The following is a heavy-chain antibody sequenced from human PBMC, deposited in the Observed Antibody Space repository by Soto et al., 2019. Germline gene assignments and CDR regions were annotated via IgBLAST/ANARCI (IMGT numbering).Heavy chain of an antibody. Sequence: QITLNESGPTVVKPTETLTLTCTFSGFSLTTSGVGVGWVRQSPGKAPERLAFIYWDDDKRYSTSLKNRLTITKDTTKNQVILTMANVDPADTATYYCAHRVLRAVFGLVTTTAIYFDFWGQGTPVVVSS. J-gene: IGHJ4*02. CDR2: IYWDDDK. CDR1: GFSLTTSGVG. D-gene: IGHD3-3*01. CDR3: AHRVLRAVFGLVTTTAIYFDF. V-gene: IGHV2-5*02.